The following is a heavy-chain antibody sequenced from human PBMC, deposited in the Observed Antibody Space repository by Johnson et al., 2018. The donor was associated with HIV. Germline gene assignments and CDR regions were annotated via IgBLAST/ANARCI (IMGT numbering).Heavy chain of an antibody. CDR1: GFTFSSYA. CDR2: ISYDGNNR. J-gene: IGHJ3*02. Sequence: QVQLVESGGGVVQPGRSLRLSCAASGFTFSSYAMHWVRQAPGKGLEWVAVISYDGNNRYYADSVKGRFTISRDNSKNTLYLQMNSLRGEDTAVYYCAKDGPYSSGIDASDIWGQWTVVTVSS. D-gene: IGHD6-19*01. V-gene: IGHV3-30-3*01. CDR3: AKDGPYSSGIDASDI.